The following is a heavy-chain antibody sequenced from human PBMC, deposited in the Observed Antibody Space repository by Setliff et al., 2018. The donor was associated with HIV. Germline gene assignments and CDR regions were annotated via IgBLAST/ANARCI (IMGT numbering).Heavy chain of an antibody. V-gene: IGHV4-38-2*02. CDR2: IYQTGSI. Sequence: PSETLSLTCSVSGYSITNGYYWGWFQQSPGKGLEWIATIYQTGSIYYNPSLQNRVTLLLDMSKNQFSLKLSSVTAADTAVYYCARQAWHSGRNGYFVDYWGQGTLVTVS. CDR3: ARQAWHSGRNGYFVDY. CDR1: GYSITNGYY. J-gene: IGHJ4*02. D-gene: IGHD2-15*01.